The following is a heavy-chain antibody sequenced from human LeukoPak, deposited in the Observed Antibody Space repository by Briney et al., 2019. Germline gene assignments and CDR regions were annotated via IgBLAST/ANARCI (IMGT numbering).Heavy chain of an antibody. CDR3: AKSQRNDQQVVQRIDY. Sequence: GGSLRLSCTASRFTFSTYAMSWVRQAPGKGLEWVSSISGSGDTTYYSGSVKGRFTISRDNSKNALYLQMSSLRAEDTAVYYCAKSQRNDQQVVQRIDYWGQGTLVTVSS. V-gene: IGHV3-23*01. CDR2: ISGSGDTT. J-gene: IGHJ4*02. D-gene: IGHD2-2*01. CDR1: RFTFSTYA.